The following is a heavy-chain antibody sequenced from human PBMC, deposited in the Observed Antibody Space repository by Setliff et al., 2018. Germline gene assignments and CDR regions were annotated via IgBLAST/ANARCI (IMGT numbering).Heavy chain of an antibody. CDR1: GGTFSSYA. CDR3: ASSRDYNFWSGYYSPLDY. J-gene: IGHJ4*02. Sequence: GASVKVSCKASGGTFSSYAISWARQAPGQGLEWMGGIIPIFGTANYAQKFQGRVTITADESTSTAYMELSSLRSEDTAVYYCASSRDYNFWSGYYSPLDYWGQGTLVTVSS. V-gene: IGHV1-69*13. CDR2: IIPIFGTA. D-gene: IGHD3-3*01.